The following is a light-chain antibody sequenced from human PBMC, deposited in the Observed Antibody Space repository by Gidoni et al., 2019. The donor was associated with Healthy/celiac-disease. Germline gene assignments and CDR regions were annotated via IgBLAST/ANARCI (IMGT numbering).Light chain of an antibody. Sequence: SYELTQPSSVSVSPGQTARLTCSGDVLAKKYARWFQQKPGQAPVLVIYKDSERPSGIPERFSGSSSGTTVTLTISGAQVEDEADYYCYSAADNNLYVFGTGTKVTVL. CDR3: YSAADNNLYV. V-gene: IGLV3-27*01. CDR1: VLAKKY. CDR2: KDS. J-gene: IGLJ1*01.